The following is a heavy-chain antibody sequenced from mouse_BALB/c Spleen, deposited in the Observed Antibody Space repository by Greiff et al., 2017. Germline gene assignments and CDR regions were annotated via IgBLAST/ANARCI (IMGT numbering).Heavy chain of an antibody. Sequence: EVKVVESGGGLVQPGGSLKLSCAASGFTFSSYGMSWVRQTPDKRLELVATINSNGGSTYYPDSVKGRFTISRDNAKNTLYLQMSSLKSEDTAMYYCARPNSLLRLYYAMDYWGQGTSVTVSS. V-gene: IGHV5-6-3*01. CDR2: INSNGGST. CDR3: ARPNSLLRLYYAMDY. J-gene: IGHJ4*01. D-gene: IGHD1-2*01. CDR1: GFTFSSYG.